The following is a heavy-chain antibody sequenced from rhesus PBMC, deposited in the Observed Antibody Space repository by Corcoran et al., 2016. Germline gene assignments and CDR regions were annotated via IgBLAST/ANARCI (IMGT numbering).Heavy chain of an antibody. CDR2: IGGSSGST. J-gene: IGHJ4*01. V-gene: IGHV4-127*01. CDR1: GYSISSGYG. CDR3: ARSWGYHFDY. Sequence: QVQLQESGPGLVKPSETLSLTCAVSGYSISSGYGWSWIRQPPGKGLVWIGYIGGSSGSTNNNPSLNSRVTISKDTSKNQCSLKLSSVTAADTAVYYCARSWGYHFDYWGQGVLVTVSS. D-gene: IGHD5-42*01.